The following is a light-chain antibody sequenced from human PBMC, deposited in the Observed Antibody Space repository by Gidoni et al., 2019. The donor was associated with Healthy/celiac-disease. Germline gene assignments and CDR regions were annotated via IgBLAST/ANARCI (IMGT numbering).Light chain of an antibody. CDR1: QSISSY. CDR3: QQSYSTPRVT. V-gene: IGKV1-39*01. Sequence: DIQMTQSPSSLSASVGDRVTIPCRASQSISSYLNWYQQKPGKAPKLLIYAASSLQSGVPSRFSGSGSGTDFTLTISSLQPEDFATYYCQQSYSTPRVTFGGXTKVEIK. CDR2: AAS. J-gene: IGKJ4*01.